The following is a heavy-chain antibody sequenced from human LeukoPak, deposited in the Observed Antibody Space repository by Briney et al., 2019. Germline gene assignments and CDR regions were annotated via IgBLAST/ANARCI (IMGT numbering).Heavy chain of an antibody. CDR2: INHSGST. Sequence: SETLSLTCAVYGGSFSGYYWSWIRQPPGKGLEWIGEINHSGSTNYNPSLKSRVTISVDTSENQFSLKLSSVTAADTAVYYCARGVGGASGYYYYGMDVWGQGTTVTVSS. CDR3: ARGVGGASGYYYYGMDV. V-gene: IGHV4-34*01. J-gene: IGHJ6*02. CDR1: GGSFSGYY. D-gene: IGHD1-26*01.